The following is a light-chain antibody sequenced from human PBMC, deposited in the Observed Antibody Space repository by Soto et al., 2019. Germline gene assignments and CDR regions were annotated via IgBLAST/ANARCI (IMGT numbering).Light chain of an antibody. CDR1: QSVSSY. CDR2: DVS. CDR3: QQRGT. Sequence: EFVLTQSPATLSLSPGERAALSCRASQSVSSYLAWYQQKPGQAPRLLIYDVSNRATGIPARFSGSGSGTDFTPTISSLGPEGFAVYYCQQRGTFGGGAKVDIK. J-gene: IGKJ4*01. V-gene: IGKV3-11*01.